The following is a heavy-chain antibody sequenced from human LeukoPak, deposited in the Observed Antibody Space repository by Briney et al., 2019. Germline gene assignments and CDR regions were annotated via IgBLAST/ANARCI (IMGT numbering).Heavy chain of an antibody. J-gene: IGHJ6*02. CDR2: ISYDGSNK. CDR3: ARPLSNGYFHDSGGYYPYAMDV. V-gene: IGHV3-30*09. CDR1: GFTFSSYA. Sequence: PGGSLRLSCAASGFTFSSYAMSWVRQAPGKGLEWVAVISYDGSNKFYADSVKGRFAISRDNSKNTLYLQMNSLRGYDSAVYYCARPLSNGYFHDSGGYYPYAMDVWGQGTTVTVSS. D-gene: IGHD3-22*01.